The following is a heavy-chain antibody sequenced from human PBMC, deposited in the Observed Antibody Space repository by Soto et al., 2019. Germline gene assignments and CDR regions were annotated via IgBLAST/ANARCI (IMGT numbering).Heavy chain of an antibody. Sequence: QITLRESGPTLVTPTHTLTLTCDFSGFSLSTSGVGVGWIRQPPGKALEWLALIYWDDDERYSPSLRSRLTITRDTSKTQVVLTMTNMDPVDTATYHCAHSRCTHGVCYPRFDYWGQGTLVTVSS. CDR1: GFSLSTSGVG. CDR3: AHSRCTHGVCYPRFDY. J-gene: IGHJ4*02. V-gene: IGHV2-5*02. D-gene: IGHD2-8*01. CDR2: IYWDDDE.